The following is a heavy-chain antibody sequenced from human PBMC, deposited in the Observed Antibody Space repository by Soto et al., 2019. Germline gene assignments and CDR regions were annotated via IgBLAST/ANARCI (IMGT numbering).Heavy chain of an antibody. Sequence: ASVKFSCKSSGYTFTGYYMHWVRQAPGQGLEWMGWINPNSGGTNYAQKFQGWVTMTRDTSISTAYMELSRLRSDDTAVYYCARDFTPGNWNYYYYGRDVWGQGTRGTVSS. CDR1: GYTFTGYY. V-gene: IGHV1-2*04. D-gene: IGHD1-20*01. CDR2: INPNSGGT. CDR3: ARDFTPGNWNYYYYGRDV. J-gene: IGHJ6*02.